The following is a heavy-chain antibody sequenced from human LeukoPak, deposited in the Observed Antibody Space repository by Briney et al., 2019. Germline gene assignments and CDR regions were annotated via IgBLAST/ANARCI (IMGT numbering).Heavy chain of an antibody. Sequence: GGSLRLSCAASGFTFSSYSMNWVRQAPGKGLEWVSSISSSSSYIYYADSVKGRFTISRDNAKNSLYLQMSSLRAEDTAVYYCARVRSSWYYFDYWGQGTLVTVSS. CDR2: ISSSSSYI. V-gene: IGHV3-21*01. J-gene: IGHJ4*02. CDR1: GFTFSSYS. D-gene: IGHD6-13*01. CDR3: ARVRSSWYYFDY.